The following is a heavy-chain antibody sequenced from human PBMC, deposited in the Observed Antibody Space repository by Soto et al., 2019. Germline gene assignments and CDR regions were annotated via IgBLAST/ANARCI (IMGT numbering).Heavy chain of an antibody. CDR1: GLTFSNYA. CDR3: VRGQRGGFDL. Sequence: GGSLRLSCVVSGLTFSNYAMHWVRQVPGKGLLWVSHIQNDASLTTYADSVKGRFIISRDNAKNTLYLQMNGLRVEDTAVYFCVRGQRGGFDLWGQGTMVTVSS. J-gene: IGHJ3*01. CDR2: IQNDASLT. V-gene: IGHV3-74*01. D-gene: IGHD2-15*01.